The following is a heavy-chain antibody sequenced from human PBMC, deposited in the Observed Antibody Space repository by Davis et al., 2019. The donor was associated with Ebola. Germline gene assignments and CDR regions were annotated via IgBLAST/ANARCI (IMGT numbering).Heavy chain of an antibody. D-gene: IGHD3-10*01. V-gene: IGHV4-34*01. J-gene: IGHJ4*02. CDR1: AGTFRGYY. CDR3: ARGRTGSYRPRLDY. Sequence: SETLSLTCAVYAGTFRGYYWSWIRQSPGKGLEWIGEINHSGNTKYNPSLKSRVSISVDTSKNQFSLKLNSVAAADTAVYFRARGRTGSYRPRLDYWGQGTLVTVSS. CDR2: INHSGNT.